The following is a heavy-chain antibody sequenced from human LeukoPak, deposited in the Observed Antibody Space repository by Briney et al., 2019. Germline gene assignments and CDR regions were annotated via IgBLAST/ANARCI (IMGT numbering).Heavy chain of an antibody. CDR3: ARERGYYDSSGYGSYSDY. CDR2: IDHRGNT. D-gene: IGHD3-22*01. V-gene: IGHV4-38-2*02. J-gene: IGHJ4*01. Sequence: SETLSLTCIVSRDSISSGNFWGWIRQPPGKGLDYIGNIDHRGNTYYSPSLKSRLTISVETSRNQFSLRLSSVTAADTAVYYCARERGYYDSSGYGSYSDYWGHGTLVTVSS. CDR1: RDSISSGNF.